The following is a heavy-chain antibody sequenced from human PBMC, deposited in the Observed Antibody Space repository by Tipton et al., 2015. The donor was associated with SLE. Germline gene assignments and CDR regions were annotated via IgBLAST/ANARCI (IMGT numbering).Heavy chain of an antibody. D-gene: IGHD1-1*01. CDR2: ISSSGASV. CDR1: GLTFSEYY. J-gene: IGHJ4*02. V-gene: IGHV3-11*04. Sequence: GSLRLSCTASGLTFSEYYMNWIRQAPGKGLEWVSYISSSGASVHYADSVKGRFTISRDNSKNTLYLQMNSLRAEDTAVYYCAAQLEPRDGFDYWGQGTLVTVSS. CDR3: AAQLEPRDGFDY.